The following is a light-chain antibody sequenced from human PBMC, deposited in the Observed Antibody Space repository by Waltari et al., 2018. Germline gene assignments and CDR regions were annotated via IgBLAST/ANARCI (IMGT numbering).Light chain of an antibody. Sequence: QLVLTQSPSASASLGASVNLTCTLSSGHSGNIIAWLQKQPGKAPRYLMKVNSDGSHTKGDEIPDRFSGSSSGAERYLTISSLQSEVEADYYCQTGGHGTWVFGGGTKLTVL. J-gene: IGLJ3*02. CDR3: QTGGHGTWV. CDR1: SGHSGNI. V-gene: IGLV4-69*01. CDR2: VNSDGSH.